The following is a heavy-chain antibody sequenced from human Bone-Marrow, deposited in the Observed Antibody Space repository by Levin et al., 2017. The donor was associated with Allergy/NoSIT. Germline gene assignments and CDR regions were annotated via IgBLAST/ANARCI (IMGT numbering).Heavy chain of an antibody. V-gene: IGHV2-5*02. CDR1: GFSLSTSGVG. Sequence: QTLSLTCTFSGFSLSTSGVGVGWIRQPPGKALEWLTLIYWDDDKRYSPSLKSRLTITKDTSKNQVVLTMTNMDPVDTATYYCARVAGHFDYWGQGTLVTVSS. CDR2: IYWDDDK. J-gene: IGHJ4*02. D-gene: IGHD6-19*01. CDR3: ARVAGHFDY.